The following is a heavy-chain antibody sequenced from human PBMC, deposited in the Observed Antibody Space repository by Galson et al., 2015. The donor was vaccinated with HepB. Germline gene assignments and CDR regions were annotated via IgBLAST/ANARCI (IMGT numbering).Heavy chain of an antibody. V-gene: IGHV5-51*01. CDR2: IYPGDSDT. CDR1: GYSFTSYW. Sequence: QSGAEVKKPGESLKISCKGSGYSFTSYWIGWVRQMPGKGLEWMGIIYPGDSDTRYSPSFQGQVTISADKSISTAYLQWSSLKASDTAMYYCARKVKAGQWLAPYYFDYWGQGTLVTVSS. CDR3: ARKVKAGQWLAPYYFDY. J-gene: IGHJ4*02. D-gene: IGHD6-19*01.